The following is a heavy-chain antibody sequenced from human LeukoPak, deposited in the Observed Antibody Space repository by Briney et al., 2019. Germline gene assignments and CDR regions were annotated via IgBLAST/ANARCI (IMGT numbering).Heavy chain of an antibody. CDR3: ARGGPQFDP. Sequence: PSETLFLTCTVSGGSISSYYWSWIRQPPGKGLEWIGYIYYSGSTNYNPSLKSRVTISVDTSKNQFSLKLSSVTAADTAVYYCARGGPQFDPWGQGTLVTVSS. D-gene: IGHD1-26*01. J-gene: IGHJ5*02. CDR2: IYYSGST. V-gene: IGHV4-59*01. CDR1: GGSISSYY.